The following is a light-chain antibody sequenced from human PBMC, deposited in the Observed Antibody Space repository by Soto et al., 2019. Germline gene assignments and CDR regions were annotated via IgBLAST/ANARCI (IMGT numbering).Light chain of an antibody. CDR2: DAS. Sequence: EIVLTQSPATLSLSPGERATLSCRASQSFTNSLAWYQQKPGQAPRLLVYDASNRATGIPTRFSGSGSGTDFTLTISNLEPEDFAVYYCQQHISWPLTFGGGTKVDIK. V-gene: IGKV3-11*01. CDR1: QSFTNS. CDR3: QQHISWPLT. J-gene: IGKJ4*01.